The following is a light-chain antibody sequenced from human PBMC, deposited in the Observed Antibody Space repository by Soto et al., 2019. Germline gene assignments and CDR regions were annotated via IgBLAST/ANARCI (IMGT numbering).Light chain of an antibody. J-gene: IGKJ4*01. CDR1: QSISTY. Sequence: DIQMTQSASSLSASLGNRVTITCRASQSISTYLNWYQKKQGKAPNLLIYDASRLQSGVPSRFSGSGGGTDFNLTISSLQPEDFATYYCQQANSFPLTFGGGTKVDIK. V-gene: IGKV1-39*01. CDR2: DAS. CDR3: QQANSFPLT.